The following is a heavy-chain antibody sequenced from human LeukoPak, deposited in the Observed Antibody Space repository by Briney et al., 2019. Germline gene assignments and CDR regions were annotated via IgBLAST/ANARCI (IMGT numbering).Heavy chain of an antibody. CDR3: ARAYSNYVEGYYYYYYMDV. CDR2: MNPNSGNT. V-gene: IGHV1-8*03. D-gene: IGHD4-11*01. CDR1: GYTFTSYD. J-gene: IGHJ6*03. Sequence: ASVKVSCKASGYTFTSYDINWVRQATGQGLEWMGWMNPNSGNTGYAQKFQGRVTITRNTSISTAYMELSSLRSEDTAVYYCARAYSNYVEGYYYYYYMDVWGKGTTVTVSS.